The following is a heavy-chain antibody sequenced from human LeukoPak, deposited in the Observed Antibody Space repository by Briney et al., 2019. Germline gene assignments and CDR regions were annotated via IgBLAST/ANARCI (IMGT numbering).Heavy chain of an antibody. J-gene: IGHJ6*03. V-gene: IGHV3-21*01. Sequence: GGSLRLSCAASGFTFSSYSMNWVRQAPGKGLEWVSSISSSSSYIYYADSVKGRFIISRDNAKNSLYLQMNSLRAEDAAVYYCARMGYYYYYMDVWGKGTTVTVSS. D-gene: IGHD1-26*01. CDR2: ISSSSSYI. CDR3: ARMGYYYYYMDV. CDR1: GFTFSSYS.